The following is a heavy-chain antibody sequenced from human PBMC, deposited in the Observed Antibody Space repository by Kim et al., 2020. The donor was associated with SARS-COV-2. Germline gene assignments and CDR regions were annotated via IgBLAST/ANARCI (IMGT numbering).Heavy chain of an antibody. J-gene: IGHJ6*03. CDR1: GFTFGDYA. V-gene: IGHV3-49*04. Sequence: GGSLRLSCTASGFTFGDYAMSWVRQAPGKGLEWVGFIRSKAYGGTTEYAASVKVRFTISRDDSKSIAYLQMNSLKTEDTAVYYCTRAHNIGRWAYYHYYYMDVWGKGTTVTVSS. D-gene: IGHD5-12*01. CDR3: TRAHNIGRWAYYHYYYMDV. CDR2: IRSKAYGGTT.